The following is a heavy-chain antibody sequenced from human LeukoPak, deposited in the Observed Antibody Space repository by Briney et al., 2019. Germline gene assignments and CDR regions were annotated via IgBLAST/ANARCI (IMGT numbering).Heavy chain of an antibody. V-gene: IGHV1-69*13. CDR2: TIPIFGTA. CDR1: GGTFSSYA. D-gene: IGHD3-22*01. CDR3: ARGPFPPHYYDSSGYYYFDY. J-gene: IGHJ4*02. Sequence: GASVKVSCKASGGTFSSYAISWVRQAPGQGLEWMGGTIPIFGTANYAQKFQGRVTITADESTSTAYMELSSLRSEDTAVYYCARGPFPPHYYDSSGYYYFDYWGQGTLVTVSS.